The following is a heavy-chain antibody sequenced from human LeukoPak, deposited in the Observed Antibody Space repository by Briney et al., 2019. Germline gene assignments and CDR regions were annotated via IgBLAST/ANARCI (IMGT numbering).Heavy chain of an antibody. Sequence: GGSLRLSCAASGFSFSSYEWNWVRQAPGKGMEWISYIDTSGSTTFYADSVKGRFTTSRDNAKNSLFLQMSSLRAEDTAVYYCAKDPEYSSSWEFDYWGQGTLVTVSS. D-gene: IGHD6-13*01. CDR1: GFSFSSYE. CDR3: AKDPEYSSSWEFDY. J-gene: IGHJ4*02. V-gene: IGHV3-48*03. CDR2: IDTSGSTT.